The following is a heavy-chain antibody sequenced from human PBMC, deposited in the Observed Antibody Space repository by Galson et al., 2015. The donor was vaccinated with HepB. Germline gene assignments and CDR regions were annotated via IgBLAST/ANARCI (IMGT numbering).Heavy chain of an antibody. Sequence: SGAEVKKPGESLQISCKASGYSFTSYWIGWVRQMHGKGLEWMAIIYPGDSDTRYSPCFHVKVTIPADKSINTAYLQLSSLKASDTAMYYCARYGVPAAIFYAFDIWGQATMLTVSS. D-gene: IGHD2-2*02. CDR2: IYPGDSDT. J-gene: IGHJ3*02. CDR1: GYSFTSYW. V-gene: IGHV5-51*01. CDR3: ARYGVPAAIFYAFDI.